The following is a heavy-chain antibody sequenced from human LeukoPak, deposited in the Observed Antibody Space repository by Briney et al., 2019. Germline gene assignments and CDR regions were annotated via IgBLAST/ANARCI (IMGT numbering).Heavy chain of an antibody. CDR3: ARGQGHYYDSSGYYLIGFDY. V-gene: IGHV4-34*01. CDR2: INHSGST. D-gene: IGHD3-22*01. Sequence: SETLSLTCAVYGGSFSGYYWSWIRQPPGKGLEWIGEINHSGSTNYNPSLKSRVTISVDTSKNQFSLKLSSVTAADTAVYYCARGQGHYYDSSGYYLIGFDYWGRGTLVTVSS. CDR1: GGSFSGYY. J-gene: IGHJ4*02.